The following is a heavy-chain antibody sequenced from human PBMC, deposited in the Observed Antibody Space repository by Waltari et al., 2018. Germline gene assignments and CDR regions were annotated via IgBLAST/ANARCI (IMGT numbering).Heavy chain of an antibody. CDR3: VLSRPGSYAFDI. CDR1: GYTFTSYD. D-gene: IGHD3-10*01. Sequence: QVQLVQSGAEVKKPGASVKVSCKASGYTFTSYDINWVRQATGQGLEWMGWVNPNGGNPGYAQRFQVRVTMTRNTSISTAYMELGSLRSEDTAVYYCVLSRPGSYAFDIWGQGTMVTVSS. V-gene: IGHV1-8*01. CDR2: VNPNGGNP. J-gene: IGHJ3*02.